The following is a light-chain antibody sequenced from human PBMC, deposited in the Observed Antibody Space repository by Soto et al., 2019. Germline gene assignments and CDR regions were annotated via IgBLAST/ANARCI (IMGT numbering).Light chain of an antibody. CDR3: QQYTTSSWT. Sequence: RVMTHSPATLSVSKGETATFSCRAPQNILRNLAWFQHKPGQAPRVLIYGTSSRATGIPDRFSGSGSGTDFTLTISRLEPEDFAVYYCQQYTTSSWTFGQGTKVDIK. CDR1: QNILRN. V-gene: IGKV3D-15*01. J-gene: IGKJ1*01. CDR2: GTS.